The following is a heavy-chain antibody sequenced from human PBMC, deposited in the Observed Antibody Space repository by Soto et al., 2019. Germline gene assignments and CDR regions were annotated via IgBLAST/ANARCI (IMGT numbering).Heavy chain of an antibody. CDR2: ISDNGGRT. Sequence: EVQLLESGGGLVQPGGSLRLSCAASGFTFSTYAMAWIRQAPGMGLEWVSGISDNGGRTYYAASVKGRFTISRDNSKNTLYLQLNSLRPEDTAIYYCAKDHHTTLPVATDYWGQATLVTVSS. CDR1: GFTFSTYA. CDR3: AKDHHTTLPVATDY. J-gene: IGHJ4*02. V-gene: IGHV3-23*01. D-gene: IGHD6-19*01.